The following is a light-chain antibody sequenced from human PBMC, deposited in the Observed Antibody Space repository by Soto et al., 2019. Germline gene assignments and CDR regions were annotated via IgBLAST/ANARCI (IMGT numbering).Light chain of an antibody. V-gene: IGKV3-11*01. CDR1: QSVYTY. CDR2: DAS. J-gene: IGKJ1*01. Sequence: ILLTQSPATLSLSPGGRATLSWRASQSVYTYLAWYQQKPGKPPSLLIYDASTMATGIPSRFSGSGSGTDFTLTISGLEPEDFAAYYCQQRFNWPPTFGQGTKVDIK. CDR3: QQRFNWPPT.